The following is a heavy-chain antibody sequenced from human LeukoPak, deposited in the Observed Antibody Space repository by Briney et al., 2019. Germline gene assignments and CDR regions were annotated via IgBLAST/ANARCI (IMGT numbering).Heavy chain of an antibody. CDR2: IYYSGST. D-gene: IGHD6-19*01. CDR1: GGSISSYY. CDR3: ARRATSSGWFNY. V-gene: IGHV4-59*08. J-gene: IGHJ4*02. Sequence: PSETLSLTCTVSGGSISSYYWSWIRQPPGKGLEWIGYIYYSGSTNYNPSLKSRVTISVDTSKNQFSLKLSSVTAADTAVYYCARRATSSGWFNYWGQGTLVTVSS.